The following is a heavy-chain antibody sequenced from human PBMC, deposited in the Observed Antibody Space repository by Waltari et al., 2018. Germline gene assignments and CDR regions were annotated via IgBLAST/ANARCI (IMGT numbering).Heavy chain of an antibody. CDR3: ASLRDGYNRDFDY. CDR2: INHSEST. V-gene: IGHV4-34*01. CDR1: GGSFRVYY. Sequence: QVQLKHVGAGLLKPSETLSLTCAVYGGSFRVYYWSWIRPPPGKGLEWIGEINHSESTNYNPSLKSRVTISVDTSKNQFSLKLSSVTAADTAVYYCASLRDGYNRDFDYWGQGTLVTVSS. D-gene: IGHD5-12*01. J-gene: IGHJ4*02.